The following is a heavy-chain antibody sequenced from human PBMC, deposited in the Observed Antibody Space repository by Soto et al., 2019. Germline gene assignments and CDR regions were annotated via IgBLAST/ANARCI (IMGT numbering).Heavy chain of an antibody. CDR3: AKPLYGSGSSDAFDI. CDR2: ISGSGGST. J-gene: IGHJ3*02. Sequence: PGGSVRLSCAASGFTFSSYAMSWVRQAPGKRLEWVSAISGSGGSTYYADSVKGRFTISRDNSKNTLYLQMNSLRAEDTAVYYCAKPLYGSGSSDAFDIWGQGTMVTVSS. D-gene: IGHD3-10*01. V-gene: IGHV3-23*01. CDR1: GFTFSSYA.